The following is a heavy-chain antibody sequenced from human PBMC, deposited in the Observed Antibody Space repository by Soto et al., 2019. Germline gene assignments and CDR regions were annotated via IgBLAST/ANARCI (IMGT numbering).Heavy chain of an antibody. Sequence: GASVKVSCKASGYTFTGYYMHWVRQAPGQGLEWMGWINPNSGGTNYAQKFQGWVTMTRDTSISTAYMELSRLRSDDTAVYYCARDGLSSTPDLYYYGMDVWGQGTTVTV. J-gene: IGHJ6*02. CDR1: GYTFTGYY. V-gene: IGHV1-2*04. CDR2: INPNSGGT. D-gene: IGHD2-2*01. CDR3: ARDGLSSTPDLYYYGMDV.